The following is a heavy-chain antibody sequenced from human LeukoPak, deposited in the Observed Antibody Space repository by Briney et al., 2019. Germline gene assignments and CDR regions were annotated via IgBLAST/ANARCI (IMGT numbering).Heavy chain of an antibody. Sequence: GALRLSCAGSGFTFSSYAMSWVRQAPGKGLEWVSGINWNGGSTGYVDSVKGRFTISRDNAKNVLFLQMNNLRAEDTAFYYCARGEWDLRDWGQGTLVIVSS. CDR2: INWNGGST. CDR3: ARGEWDLRD. CDR1: GFTFSSYA. J-gene: IGHJ4*02. V-gene: IGHV3-20*04. D-gene: IGHD1-26*01.